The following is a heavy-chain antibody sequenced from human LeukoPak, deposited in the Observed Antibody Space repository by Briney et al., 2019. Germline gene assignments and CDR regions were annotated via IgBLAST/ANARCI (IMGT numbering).Heavy chain of an antibody. Sequence: GGSLRLSCAASGFTFSDYYMSWIRQAPGKGLEWVSYISSSGSTIYYADSVKGRFTISRDNAKNSLYLQMNSLRAEDTAVYYCARDRVSLGRYYYYMDVWGKGTTVTVSS. V-gene: IGHV3-11*04. CDR3: ARDRVSLGRYYYYMDV. CDR1: GFTFSDYY. CDR2: ISSSGSTI. J-gene: IGHJ6*03. D-gene: IGHD1-26*01.